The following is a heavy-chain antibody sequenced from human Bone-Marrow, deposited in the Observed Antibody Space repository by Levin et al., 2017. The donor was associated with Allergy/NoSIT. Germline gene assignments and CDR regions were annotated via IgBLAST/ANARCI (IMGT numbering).Heavy chain of an antibody. CDR2: TYYGSKWFN. CDR3: ARGKSKKNDF. CDR1: GASVSSNSAT. V-gene: IGHV6-1*01. J-gene: IGHJ4*02. Sequence: SSETLSLTCAISGASVSSNSATWNWIRRSPSRGLEWLGRTYYGSKWFNDYAESVKSRIAITPDTSKNQFSLQLNSVTPEDTAVYYCARGKSKKNDFWGQGTLVTVSS.